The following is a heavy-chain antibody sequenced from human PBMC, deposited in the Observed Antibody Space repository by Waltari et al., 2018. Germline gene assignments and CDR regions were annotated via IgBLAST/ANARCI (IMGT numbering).Heavy chain of an antibody. V-gene: IGHV3-30*18. D-gene: IGHD4-17*01. Sequence: MHWVRQAPGKGLEWVAVMSYDGRKNYYADSVKGRFTISRDNSKNTLYLQMNSLRPEDTAVYYCAKADGALWTLFDYWGQGTPVTVSS. J-gene: IGHJ4*02. CDR3: AKADGALWTLFDY. CDR2: MSYDGRKN.